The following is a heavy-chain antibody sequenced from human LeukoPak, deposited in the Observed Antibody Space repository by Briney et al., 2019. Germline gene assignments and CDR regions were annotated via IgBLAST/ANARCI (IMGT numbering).Heavy chain of an antibody. J-gene: IGHJ3*01. CDR1: GDSMNINS. CDR3: ARDLRNTSGSRRGAFDV. CDR2: IYYNGST. Sequence: SETLSLTCTVSGDSMNINSWSWLRQPPGKGLEWIGFIYYNGSTNYNPSLKSRVTISVDTSKSQFSLKLNSVTAADTAVYFCARDLRNTSGSRRGAFDVWGQGTMVTVSS. V-gene: IGHV4-59*01. D-gene: IGHD6-19*01.